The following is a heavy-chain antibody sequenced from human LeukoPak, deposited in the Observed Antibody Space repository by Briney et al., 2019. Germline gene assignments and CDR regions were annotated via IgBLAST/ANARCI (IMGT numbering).Heavy chain of an antibody. CDR1: GGSISSGGYS. D-gene: IGHD3-3*01. Sequence: SETLSLTCAVSGGSISSGGYSWSWIRQPPGKVLEWIGYIYHSGSTYYNPSLKSRVTISVDRSKNQFSLKLSSVTAADTAVYYCARATYDFWSGYIPPDYWGQGTLVTVSS. J-gene: IGHJ4*02. V-gene: IGHV4-30-2*01. CDR2: IYHSGST. CDR3: ARATYDFWSGYIPPDY.